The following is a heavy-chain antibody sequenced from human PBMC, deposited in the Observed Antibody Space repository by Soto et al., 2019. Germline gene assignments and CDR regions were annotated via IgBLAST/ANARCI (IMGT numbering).Heavy chain of an antibody. J-gene: IGHJ4*02. V-gene: IGHV3-30-3*01. CDR1: GFTFSSYA. CDR3: ARGGPFYGDYASDY. CDR2: ISYDGSNK. D-gene: IGHD4-17*01. Sequence: PGGSLRLSCAASGFTFSSYAMHWVRQAPGKGLEWVAVISYDGSNKYYADSVKGRFTISRDNSKNTLYLQMNSLRAEDTAVYYCARGGPFYGDYASDYWGQGTLVTVSS.